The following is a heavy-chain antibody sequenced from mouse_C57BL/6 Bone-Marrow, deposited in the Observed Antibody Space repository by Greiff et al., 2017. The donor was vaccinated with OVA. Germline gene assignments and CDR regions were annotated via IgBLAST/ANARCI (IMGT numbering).Heavy chain of an antibody. CDR2: ISDGGSYT. V-gene: IGHV5-4*01. CDR1: GFTFSSYA. CDR3: ARDEGRPYFDY. D-gene: IGHD3-3*01. Sequence: EVQVVESGGGLVKPGGSLKLSCAASGFTFSSYAMSWVRQTPEKRLEWVATISDGGSYTYYPDNVKGRFTISRDNAKNNLYLQMSHLKSEDTAMYYCARDEGRPYFDYWGQGTTLTVSS. J-gene: IGHJ2*01.